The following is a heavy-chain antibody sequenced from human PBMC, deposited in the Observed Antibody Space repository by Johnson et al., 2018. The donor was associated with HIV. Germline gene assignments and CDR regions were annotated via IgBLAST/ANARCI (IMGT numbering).Heavy chain of an antibody. D-gene: IGHD6-6*01. CDR1: GFTFSNFA. CDR3: ARGRIAARPI. Sequence: QVQLVESGGGLVQPGGSMRLSCAASGFTFSNFAMHWVRQAPGKGLAWVALISYDGRNKYYADSVKGRFTISRDNSKNTLYLQMNSLRAEDTAVYYCARGRIAARPIWGQGTMVTVSS. CDR2: ISYDGRNK. V-gene: IGHV3-30*04. J-gene: IGHJ3*02.